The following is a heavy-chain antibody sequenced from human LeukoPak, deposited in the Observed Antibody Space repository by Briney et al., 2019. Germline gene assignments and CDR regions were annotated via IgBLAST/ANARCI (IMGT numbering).Heavy chain of an antibody. D-gene: IGHD2-2*01. V-gene: IGHV4-39*01. Sequence: PSETLSLTCTVSGGSISSYYWSWIRQPPGKGLEWIGSLYYSGSTYYNPSLKSRVTISVVTSKNQFSLKLSSVTAADRAVYYCARGYCSSTSCSGIGYMDVWGKGTTVTVSS. J-gene: IGHJ6*03. CDR2: LYYSGST. CDR3: ARGYCSSTSCSGIGYMDV. CDR1: GGSISSYY.